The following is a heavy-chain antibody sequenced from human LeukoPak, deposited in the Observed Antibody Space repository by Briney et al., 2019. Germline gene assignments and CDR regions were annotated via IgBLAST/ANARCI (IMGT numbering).Heavy chain of an antibody. CDR3: AKDRLGALYYYDSTGYYRFGF. J-gene: IGHJ4*01. CDR2: ISYDGSNQ. D-gene: IGHD3-22*01. CDR1: EFTFSSYG. Sequence: GGSLRLSCAASEFTFSSYGMHWVRQAPGKGLEWVAVISYDGSNQYYADTVKGRFTISRDNSKNTLYLQMNSLRAEDTAVYYCAKDRLGALYYYDSTGYYRFGFGGQGTLVTVSS. V-gene: IGHV3-30*18.